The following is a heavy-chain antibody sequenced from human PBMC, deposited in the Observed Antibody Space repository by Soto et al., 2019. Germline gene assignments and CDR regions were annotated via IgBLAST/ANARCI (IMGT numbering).Heavy chain of an antibody. Sequence: QVQLQESGPGLVKPSETLSLTCTVSGGSISSYYWSWIRQPAGKGLEWIGRIYTSGSTNYNPSLKSRVTMSVDTSKNQFSLKLSSVTAADTAVYYCARVRIQLWASSWFDPWGQGTLVTVSS. CDR3: ARVRIQLWASSWFDP. J-gene: IGHJ5*02. CDR2: IYTSGST. CDR1: GGSISSYY. D-gene: IGHD5-18*01. V-gene: IGHV4-4*07.